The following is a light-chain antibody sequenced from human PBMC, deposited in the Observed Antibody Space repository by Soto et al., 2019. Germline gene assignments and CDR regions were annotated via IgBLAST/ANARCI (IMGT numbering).Light chain of an antibody. J-gene: IGKJ4*01. V-gene: IGKV1-9*01. CDR3: QQLNSYPLT. Sequence: DIQLTQSPSFLSASVGDRVTITCRASQGISSHLAWYQQKPGKAPNLLIYAACTLQSGVPSRFSGSGSGTEFTLTISSLQPEDFATYYCQQLNSYPLTLGGGTKVEIK. CDR1: QGISSH. CDR2: AAC.